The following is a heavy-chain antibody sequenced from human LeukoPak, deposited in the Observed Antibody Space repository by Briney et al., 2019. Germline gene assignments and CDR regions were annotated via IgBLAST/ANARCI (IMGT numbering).Heavy chain of an antibody. V-gene: IGHV3-23*01. CDR1: GFTFSSYA. J-gene: IGHJ4*02. D-gene: IGHD6-19*01. Sequence: QPGGSLRLSCAASGFTFSSYAMSWVRQAPGKGLEWVSAISGSGGSTYYADSVKGRFTISRDNSKNTLYLQMNSLRAEDSAVYYCAKVKSSGWYYFDYWGQGTLVTVSS. CDR3: AKVKSSGWYYFDY. CDR2: ISGSGGST.